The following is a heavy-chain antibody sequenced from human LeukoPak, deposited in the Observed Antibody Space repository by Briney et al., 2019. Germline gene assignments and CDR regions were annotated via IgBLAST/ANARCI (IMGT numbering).Heavy chain of an antibody. J-gene: IGHJ6*02. D-gene: IGHD2-2*01. V-gene: IGHV3-33*08. CDR2: LWSDGSNK. CDR1: GFTFSSYW. Sequence: GGSLRLSCAASGFTFSSYWMSWVRQAPGKGLEGVAVLWSDGSNKYYADSVKGRFTISRDNSKNTLYLQMNSLRAEDTAVYYCARSQRGDCSSTSCYDDYYGMDVWGQGTTVTVSS. CDR3: ARSQRGDCSSTSCYDDYYGMDV.